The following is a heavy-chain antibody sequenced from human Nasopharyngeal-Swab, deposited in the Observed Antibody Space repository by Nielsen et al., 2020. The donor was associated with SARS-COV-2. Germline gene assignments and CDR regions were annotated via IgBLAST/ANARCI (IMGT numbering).Heavy chain of an antibody. CDR2: IYYSGST. V-gene: IGHV4-30-4*01. J-gene: IGHJ4*02. D-gene: IGHD3-22*01. CDR3: ARGSTYYYDSTLSEIDY. Sequence: SETLSLTCTVSGGSISSGDYYWSWIRQPPGKGLERLGYIYYSGSTYYNPSLNSRVTISVDTSKNQFSLKLSSVTAADTAVYYCARGSTYYYDSTLSEIDYWGQGTLVTVSS. CDR1: GGSISSGDYY.